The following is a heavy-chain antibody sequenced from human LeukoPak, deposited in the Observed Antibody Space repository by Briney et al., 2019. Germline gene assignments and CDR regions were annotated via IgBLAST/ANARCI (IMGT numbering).Heavy chain of an antibody. CDR2: INQDGSEQ. J-gene: IGHJ4*02. CDR3: VRGRGNSSSWYWDY. V-gene: IGHV3-7*02. CDR1: GFTFSSYW. D-gene: IGHD6-13*01. Sequence: PGGSLRLSCAASGFTFSSYWMSWVRQAPGKWLDWVANINQDGSEQYYVDSAKGRFTISRDNGKKSLFLQMNSPRVEDTAVYFCVRGRGNSSSWYWDYWGQGTLVTVSS.